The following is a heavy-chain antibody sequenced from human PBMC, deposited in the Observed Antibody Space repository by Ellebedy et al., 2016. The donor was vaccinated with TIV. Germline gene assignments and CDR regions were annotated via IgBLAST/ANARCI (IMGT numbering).Heavy chain of an antibody. D-gene: IGHD3-10*01. CDR1: GYRFTSNW. CDR2: INAGDSDT. CDR3: ARLRGQNQYGSGTYYGMDY. V-gene: IGHV5-51*01. Sequence: GESLKISCKGSGYRFTSNWIGWVRQMPGKGLEWMGIINAGDSDTTYSPSFQGQVTISVDKSISTAYLQWSSLKASDTAMYYCARLRGQNQYGSGTYYGMDYWGQGTLITVSA. J-gene: IGHJ4*02.